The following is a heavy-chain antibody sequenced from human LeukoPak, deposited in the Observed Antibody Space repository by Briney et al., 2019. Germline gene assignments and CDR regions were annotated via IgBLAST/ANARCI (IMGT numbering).Heavy chain of an antibody. D-gene: IGHD2-2*02. V-gene: IGHV3-7*05. Sequence: PGGSLRLSCAASGFTFSGYWMTWVRQAPGKGLEYVANIKEDGSEKYYVDSVKGRFTISRDNTKNSLYLQMSSLRGDDTAVYYCVRDSGFYTFDYWGQGTLVTVSS. CDR2: IKEDGSEK. CDR1: GFTFSGYW. CDR3: VRDSGFYTFDY. J-gene: IGHJ4*02.